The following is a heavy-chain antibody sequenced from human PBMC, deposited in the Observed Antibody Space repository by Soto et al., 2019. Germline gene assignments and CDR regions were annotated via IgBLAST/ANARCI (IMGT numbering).Heavy chain of an antibody. D-gene: IGHD4-4*01. CDR1: GYTFTSYG. Sequence: QVQLVQSGAEVKKPGASVKVSCKASGYTFTSYGISCVRQAPGQGLEWMGWISAYNGNTNYAQKLQGRVTMTTEPSTSTAYMELRSLRSDDTAVYYCARVGVRVTTVYLDMDVWGKGTTVTVSS. CDR3: ARVGVRVTTVYLDMDV. J-gene: IGHJ6*03. V-gene: IGHV1-18*01. CDR2: ISAYNGNT.